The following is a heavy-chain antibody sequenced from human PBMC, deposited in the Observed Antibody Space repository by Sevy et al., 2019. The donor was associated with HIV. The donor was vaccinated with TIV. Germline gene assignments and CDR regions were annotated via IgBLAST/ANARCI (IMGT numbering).Heavy chain of an antibody. CDR1: GFTFSSYW. CDR2: IKQDGSEK. D-gene: IGHD3-22*01. CDR3: ARATDYYDSSGYWSAAFDI. J-gene: IGHJ3*02. V-gene: IGHV3-7*01. Sequence: GGSLRLSCAASGFTFSSYWMSWVRQAPGKGLEWVANIKQDGSEKYYVDSVKGRFTISRVNAKNSLYLQMNSLRAEDTAVYYCARATDYYDSSGYWSAAFDIWGQGTMVTVSS.